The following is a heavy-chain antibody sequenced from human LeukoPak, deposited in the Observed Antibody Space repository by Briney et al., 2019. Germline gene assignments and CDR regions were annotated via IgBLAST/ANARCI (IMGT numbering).Heavy chain of an antibody. CDR1: GGTFSSYA. V-gene: IGHV1-69*13. J-gene: IGHJ4*02. D-gene: IGHD4-23*01. Sequence: ASVKVSCKASGGTFSSYAISWVRQAPGQGLEWMGGIIPIFGTANYAQKFQGGVTITADESTSTAYMELSSLRSDDTAVYYCARTTVVEYYFDYWGQGTLVTVSS. CDR3: ARTTVVEYYFDY. CDR2: IIPIFGTA.